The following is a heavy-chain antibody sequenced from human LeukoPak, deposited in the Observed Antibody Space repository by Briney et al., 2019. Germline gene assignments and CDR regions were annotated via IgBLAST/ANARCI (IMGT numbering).Heavy chain of an antibody. D-gene: IGHD6-19*01. CDR2: ISAYNGNT. V-gene: IGHV1-18*01. J-gene: IGHJ4*02. Sequence: ASVKVSCKASGYTFTSYGISWVRQAPGQGLEWMGWISAYNGNTNYAQKLQGRVTMTTDTSTSTAYMELRSLRSDDAAVYYCARGGTVAGKTERYFDYWGQGTLVTVSS. CDR1: GYTFTSYG. CDR3: ARGGTVAGKTERYFDY.